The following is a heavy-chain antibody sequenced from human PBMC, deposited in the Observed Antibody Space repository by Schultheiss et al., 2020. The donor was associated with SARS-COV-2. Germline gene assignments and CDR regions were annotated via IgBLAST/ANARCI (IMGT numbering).Heavy chain of an antibody. CDR3: ARDPRTHYDFWSGYLATGGAGRGYYGMDV. CDR2: ISYDGSNK. V-gene: IGHV3-30*04. CDR1: GFSFSTYA. Sequence: GGSLRLSCVASGFSFSTYAMHWVRQAPGKGLEWVAVISYDGSNKYYADSVKGRFTISRDNSKNTLYLQMNSLRAEDTAVYYCARDPRTHYDFWSGYLATGGAGRGYYGMDVWGQGTTVTVSS. J-gene: IGHJ6*02. D-gene: IGHD3-3*01.